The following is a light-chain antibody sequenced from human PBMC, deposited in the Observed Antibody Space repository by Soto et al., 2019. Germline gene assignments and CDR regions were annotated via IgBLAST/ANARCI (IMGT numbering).Light chain of an antibody. CDR2: DAS. CDR1: RRVNTY. Sequence: ETVLTQSPGTLSLSPGDRATLSCRASRRVNTYLAWYQQKSGQAPRLLIFDASNRAAGTPARSSGSGSGTDFTLTISSLEPEDFAVYYCQQRDNWPWTFXQGTKADIK. J-gene: IGKJ1*01. CDR3: QQRDNWPWT. V-gene: IGKV3-11*01.